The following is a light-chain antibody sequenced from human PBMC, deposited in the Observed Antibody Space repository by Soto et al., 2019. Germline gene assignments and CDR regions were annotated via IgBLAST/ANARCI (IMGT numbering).Light chain of an antibody. V-gene: IGLV1-40*01. CDR3: QSYDSGLSGWL. CDR2: ENT. CDR1: SSNIGAVFD. J-gene: IGLJ2*01. Sequence: QLVLTQPPPVSGAPGQRVTISCTGSSSNIGAVFDVHWYQQVPGTAPKLLIYENTKRPSGVPDRFSGSKSGTSASLAITGLQAEDEADYYCQSYDSGLSGWLFGGGTKLTVL.